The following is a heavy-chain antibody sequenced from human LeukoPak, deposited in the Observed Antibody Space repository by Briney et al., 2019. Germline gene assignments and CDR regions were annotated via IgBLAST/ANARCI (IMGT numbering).Heavy chain of an antibody. CDR2: FDPGHRET. V-gene: IGHV1-24*01. D-gene: IGHD3-16*02. CDR3: ARDNSVGDIAWWFDP. Sequence: ASVKVSSNVPGYTLPELSMHWVRQAPGKGLEWMGGFDPGHRETLYAQKFQGRVTMTRDMSTTTDYMELSSLRSEDTAVYYCARDNSVGDIAWWFDPWGQGTLVTVSS. J-gene: IGHJ5*02. CDR1: GYTLPELS.